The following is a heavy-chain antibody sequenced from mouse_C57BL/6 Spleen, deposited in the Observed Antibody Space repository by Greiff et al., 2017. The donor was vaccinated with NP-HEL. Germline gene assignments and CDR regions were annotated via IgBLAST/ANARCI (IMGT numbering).Heavy chain of an antibody. CDR3: ATGGWLLRAMDY. J-gene: IGHJ4*01. Sequence: VQLQQSGAELARPGASVKLSCKASGYTFTSYGISWVKQRTGQGLEWIGEIYPRSGNTYYNEKFKGKATLTADKSSSTAYMELRSLTSEDSAVYFCATGGWLLRAMDYWGQGTSVTVSS. CDR1: GYTFTSYG. D-gene: IGHD2-3*01. V-gene: IGHV1-81*01. CDR2: IYPRSGNT.